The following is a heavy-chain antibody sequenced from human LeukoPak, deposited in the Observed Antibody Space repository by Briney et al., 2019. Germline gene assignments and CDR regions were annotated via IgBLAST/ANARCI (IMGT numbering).Heavy chain of an antibody. V-gene: IGHV4-59*01. CDR2: IYNSGNN. D-gene: IGHD3-3*02. CDR1: GGSIGSFY. J-gene: IGHJ4*02. Sequence: SETLSLTCTVSGGSIGSFYWSWIRQPPGKGLEWIGYIYNSGNNNYNPSLKSRVTMSVDTSKNQFSLKLSSVTAADTAVYYCARGRAFFDWGQGTLVTVSS. CDR3: ARGRAFFD.